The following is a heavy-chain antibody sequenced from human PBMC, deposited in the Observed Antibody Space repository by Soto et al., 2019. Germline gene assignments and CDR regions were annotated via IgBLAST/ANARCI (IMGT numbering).Heavy chain of an antibody. CDR2: IYPGDSDI. J-gene: IGHJ4*01. CDR3: ARQANRYDTNAFGY. Sequence: PGESLKISCKGSGYSFTTYWIGWVRQMPGKGLEWMGVIYPGDSDIRFSPSFQGQVTISADMSLSAAYLQWSSLRVSDTAMYYCARQANRYDTNAFGYWGHGTLVTVCS. V-gene: IGHV5-51*01. D-gene: IGHD2-8*01. CDR1: GYSFTTYW.